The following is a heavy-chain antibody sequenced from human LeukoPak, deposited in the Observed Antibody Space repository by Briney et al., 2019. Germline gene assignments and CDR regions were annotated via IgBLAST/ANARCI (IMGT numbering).Heavy chain of an antibody. J-gene: IGHJ4*02. CDR2: ISGSGGST. V-gene: IGHV3-23*01. Sequence: GGSLRLSCAASGFTFSSYAMGWVRQAPGKGLEWVSAISGSGGSTYYADSVKGRFTISRDNSKNTLYLQMNSLRAEDTAVYYCAKDVVPVGGSYYYYWGQGTLVTVSS. D-gene: IGHD1-26*01. CDR3: AKDVVPVGGSYYYY. CDR1: GFTFSSYA.